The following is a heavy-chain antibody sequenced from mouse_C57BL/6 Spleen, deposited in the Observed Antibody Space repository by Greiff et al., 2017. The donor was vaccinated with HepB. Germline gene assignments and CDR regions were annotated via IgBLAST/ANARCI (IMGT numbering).Heavy chain of an antibody. D-gene: IGHD2-4*01. CDR1: GYTFTSYW. V-gene: IGHV1-64*01. J-gene: IGHJ4*01. CDR3: ARLDPPYDYGDENAMDY. CDR2: IHPNSGST. Sequence: QVQLQQPGAELVKPGASVKLSCKASGYTFTSYWMHWVKQRPGQGLEWIGMIHPNSGSTNYNEKFKGKATLAVDKSSSTAYMQLSSLTSEDSAVYYCARLDPPYDYGDENAMDYWGQGTSVTVSS.